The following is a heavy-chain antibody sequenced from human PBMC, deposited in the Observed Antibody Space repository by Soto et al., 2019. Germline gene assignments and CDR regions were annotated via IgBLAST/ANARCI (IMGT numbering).Heavy chain of an antibody. CDR3: ARGLVYWSSTSCYNFDY. CDR1: GFTFSSYW. Sequence: PGGSLRLSCAGSGFTFSSYWMSWVRQAPGKGLEWVANIKQDGSEKYYVDSVKGRFTISRDNAKNSLYLQMKSLRAEDTAVYYCARGLVYWSSTSCYNFDYWGQGTLVTVPS. V-gene: IGHV3-7*01. D-gene: IGHD2-2*02. J-gene: IGHJ4*02. CDR2: IKQDGSEK.